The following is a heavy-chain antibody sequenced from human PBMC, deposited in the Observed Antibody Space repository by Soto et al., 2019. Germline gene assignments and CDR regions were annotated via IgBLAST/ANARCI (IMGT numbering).Heavy chain of an antibody. J-gene: IGHJ4*02. D-gene: IGHD3-22*01. CDR3: AKIGIPDYYDRSGYTD. CDR2: ISYDGSNK. CDR1: GFSFSSYG. Sequence: GGSLRLSCVASGFSFSSYGMHLVRQAPGKGLEWVAVISYDGSNKYYADSVKGRFTISRDNSKITLYLQMNSLRAEDTAVYYCAKIGIPDYYDRSGYTDWGQGTLVTVSS. V-gene: IGHV3-30*18.